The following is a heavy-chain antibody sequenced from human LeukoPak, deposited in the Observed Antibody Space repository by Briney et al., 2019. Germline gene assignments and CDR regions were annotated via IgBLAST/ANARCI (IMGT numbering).Heavy chain of an antibody. D-gene: IGHD2-15*01. Sequence: GGSLRLSCAASGFTFSSYGMSWVRQAPGKGLEWVAFIRYDGSNKYYADSVKGRFTISRDNSKNTLYLQMNSLRAEDTAVYYCASSGRSRDYYFDYWGQGTLVTVSS. CDR3: ASSGRSRDYYFDY. J-gene: IGHJ4*02. CDR1: GFTFSSYG. V-gene: IGHV3-30*02. CDR2: IRYDGSNK.